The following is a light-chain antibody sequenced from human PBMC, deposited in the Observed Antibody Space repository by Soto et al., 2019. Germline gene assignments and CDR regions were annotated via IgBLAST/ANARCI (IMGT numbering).Light chain of an antibody. J-gene: IGLJ1*01. V-gene: IGLV1-40*01. Sequence: QPVLTQPPSVSGAPGQRVTIPCTGSSSNIGAGYDVHWYQQLPGTVPKLLIYGNSNRPSGVPDRFSGSKSGTSASLAITGLQAEDEADYYCQSYDSGLSYVFGTGTKLTVL. CDR1: SSNIGAGYD. CDR2: GNS. CDR3: QSYDSGLSYV.